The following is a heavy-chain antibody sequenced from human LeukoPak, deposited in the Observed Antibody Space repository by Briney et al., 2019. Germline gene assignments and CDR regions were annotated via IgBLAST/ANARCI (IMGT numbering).Heavy chain of an antibody. CDR3: ARELPDYDSSGYYSIDY. Sequence: GASVKVSCKASGYTFTSYDINWVRQATGQGLEWMGWMNPNSGDTGYAQKFQGRVTMTRNTSISTAYMELSSLRSEDTAVYYCARELPDYDSSGYYSIDYWGQGTLVTVSS. CDR1: GYTFTSYD. J-gene: IGHJ4*02. V-gene: IGHV1-8*01. D-gene: IGHD3-22*01. CDR2: MNPNSGDT.